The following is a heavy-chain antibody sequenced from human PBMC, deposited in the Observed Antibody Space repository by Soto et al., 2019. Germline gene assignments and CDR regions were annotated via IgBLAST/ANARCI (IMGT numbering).Heavy chain of an antibody. CDR1: GYTFTGYY. CDR2: INPNSGGT. Sequence: ASVKVSCKASGYTFTGYYMHWVRQAPGQGLEWMGWINPNSGGTNYAQKFQGWVTMTRDTSISTAYMELSRLRSDDTAVYYCARAWTAEDYDFWSGPDDAFDIWGQGTMVTVSS. CDR3: ARAWTAEDYDFWSGPDDAFDI. V-gene: IGHV1-2*04. D-gene: IGHD3-3*01. J-gene: IGHJ3*02.